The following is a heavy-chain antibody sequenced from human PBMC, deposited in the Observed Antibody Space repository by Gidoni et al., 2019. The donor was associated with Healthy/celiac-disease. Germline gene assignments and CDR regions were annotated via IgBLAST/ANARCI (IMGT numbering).Heavy chain of an antibody. V-gene: IGHV4-61*01. CDR3: AREAAVVPAASGFDP. Sequence: QVQLQASGPGLVMPSETLSLTCTVSVSSVSSGSYYWSWIRQPPGKGLEWIGYIYYSGSTNYNPSLKSRVTISVDTSKNQFSLKLSSVTAADTAVYYCAREAAVVPAASGFDPWGQGTLVTVSS. D-gene: IGHD2-2*01. J-gene: IGHJ5*02. CDR1: VSSVSSGSYY. CDR2: IYYSGST.